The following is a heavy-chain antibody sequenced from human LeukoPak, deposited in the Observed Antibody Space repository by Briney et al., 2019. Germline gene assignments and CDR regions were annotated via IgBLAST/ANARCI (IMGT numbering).Heavy chain of an antibody. CDR1: GVSCSGYY. CDR3: ASQQAPYYYGSGSYWGYYFDY. J-gene: IGHJ4*02. Sequence: PSETLSLTCAGYGVSCSGYYWSWIRPPPGKGREWIGEINHSGSTNYTPSLKSRVTISVDTSKNQFSLKLSSVTAADTAVYYCASQQAPYYYGSGSYWGYYFDYWGQGTLVTVSS. CDR2: INHSGST. V-gene: IGHV4-34*01. D-gene: IGHD3-10*01.